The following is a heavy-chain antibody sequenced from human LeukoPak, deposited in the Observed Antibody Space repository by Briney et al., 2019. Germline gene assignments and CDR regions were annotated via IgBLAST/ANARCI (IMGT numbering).Heavy chain of an antibody. CDR2: ITPILGIS. V-gene: IGHV1-69*02. J-gene: IGHJ4*02. Sequence: SVKVSCKASGVTFSSYTISWVRQAPGQGLEWMGRITPILGISNYAQKFQGRVTLTADKSTNTAYMELSNLRSEDTAVYYCARTLYDYVLYFDYWGQGTLVTVSS. CDR1: GVTFSSYT. D-gene: IGHD3-16*01. CDR3: ARTLYDYVLYFDY.